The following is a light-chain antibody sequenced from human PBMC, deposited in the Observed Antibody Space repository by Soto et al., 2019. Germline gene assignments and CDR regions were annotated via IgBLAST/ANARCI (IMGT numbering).Light chain of an antibody. CDR2: DVS. CDR1: SSDVGAYKY. CDR3: SSYTSATTYV. J-gene: IGLJ1*01. V-gene: IGLV2-14*01. Sequence: QSALTQPASVSGSPGQSITISCTGTSSDVGAYKYDSWYQQYPGDAPKVIIYDVSHRPAGVSNRCSGSKSGNTASLTISGLQTQDEADYYCSSYTSATTYVVGTGTKLTVL.